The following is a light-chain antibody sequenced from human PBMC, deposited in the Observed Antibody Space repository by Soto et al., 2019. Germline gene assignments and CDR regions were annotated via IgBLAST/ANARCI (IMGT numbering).Light chain of an antibody. CDR1: QSLVHSDGIAY. Sequence: DVVMTQSPLSLPVTLGQPASISCRCNQSLVHSDGIAYFSWFQQRPGQSPRLXXNGVYTRATGIPDRFSGSGSGTDFTLTISRLEKEDVAIYDGQFYGSSLITFGQGTRLEIK. J-gene: IGKJ5*01. CDR3: QFYGSSLIT. V-gene: IGKV2-30*02. CDR2: GVY.